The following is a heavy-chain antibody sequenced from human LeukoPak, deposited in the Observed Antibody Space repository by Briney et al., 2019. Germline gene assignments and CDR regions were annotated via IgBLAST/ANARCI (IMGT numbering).Heavy chain of an antibody. CDR1: GDSINNCY. J-gene: IGHJ3*02. CDR2: IYKSGSI. V-gene: IGHV4-4*07. CDR3: ARDCSGATCYSGAFDI. Sequence: SETLSLTCTVSGDSINNCYWSWIRQPAGKGLEWIGRIYKSGSIDYNPSLRSRVTMSLDMSKNQFSLKLNSVTAADTAVYYCARDCSGATCYSGAFDIWGQGTMVTVSS. D-gene: IGHD2-15*01.